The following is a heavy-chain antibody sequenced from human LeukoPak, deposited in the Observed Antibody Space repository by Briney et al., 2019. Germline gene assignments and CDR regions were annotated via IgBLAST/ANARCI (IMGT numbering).Heavy chain of an antibody. V-gene: IGHV4-31*03. CDR3: ARASRWGDLSLGH. Sequence: SETLSLTCTVSGGSISSGGLYWSWIRQHPGKGLEWIGYIRDSGTTYYNPSLKSRVAISLGTSKNQFSLNLSSVTAADTAVYYCARASRWGDLSLGHWGQGTLVTVSS. J-gene: IGHJ4*02. D-gene: IGHD3-16*02. CDR1: GGSISSGGLY. CDR2: IRDSGTT.